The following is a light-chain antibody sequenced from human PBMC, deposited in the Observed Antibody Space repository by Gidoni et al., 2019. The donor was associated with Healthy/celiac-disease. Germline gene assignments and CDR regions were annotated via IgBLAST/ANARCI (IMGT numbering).Light chain of an antibody. CDR1: SSDTSGNNN. CDR3: GAYKGSSNLYV. J-gene: IGLJ1*01. CDR2: RIS. Sequence: SLTPPPPVSASPAQPITTPSTGTSSDTSGNNNVHWYQQHPGKAPKLMIYRISHRPSGVSNRFSGSKSGNTASLAITGLQAEDEADYYCGAYKGSSNLYVFGSGTKVTVL. V-gene: IGLV2-14*01.